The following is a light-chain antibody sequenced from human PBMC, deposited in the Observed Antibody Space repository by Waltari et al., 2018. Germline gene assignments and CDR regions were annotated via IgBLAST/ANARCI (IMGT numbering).Light chain of an antibody. CDR1: SSDVGTYKY. CDR2: DVS. V-gene: IGLV2-14*03. CDR3: SSYTSSTTLLV. Sequence: QSALTQPASVSGSPGQSITISCIGTSSDVGTYKYVSWYQRHPGQAPKLLIYDVSHRPSGVSNRFSGSKSGNTASLTISGLQAEDGADYYCSSYTSSTTLLVFGTGTKVTVL. J-gene: IGLJ1*01.